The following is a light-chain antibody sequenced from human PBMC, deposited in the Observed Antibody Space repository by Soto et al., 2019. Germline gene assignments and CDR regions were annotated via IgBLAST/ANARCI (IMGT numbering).Light chain of an antibody. CDR1: QSISSW. CDR3: QQYNSYSVT. CDR2: KAS. J-gene: IGKJ3*01. Sequence: DIQMTQSPSTLSASVGDRVTITCRASQSISSWLAWYQQKPGKAPKLLIYKASSLESGVPSRFSGSGSGTEFTLTISSLQPDDCATYYCQQYNSYSVTFGHGTKVDSK. V-gene: IGKV1-5*03.